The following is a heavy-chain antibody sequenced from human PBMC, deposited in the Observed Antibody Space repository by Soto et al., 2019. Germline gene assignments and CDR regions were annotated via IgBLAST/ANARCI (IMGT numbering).Heavy chain of an antibody. Sequence: GGSLRLSCAASGFTFSSYGMHWVRQAPGKGLEWVAVIWYDGSNKYYADSVKGRFTISRDNSKNTLYLQMNSLRAEDTAVYYCCGSGRSQPLDYWGQGTLVTVSS. CDR2: IWYDGSNK. J-gene: IGHJ4*02. V-gene: IGHV3-33*01. CDR3: CGSGRSQPLDY. D-gene: IGHD1-26*01. CDR1: GFTFSSYG.